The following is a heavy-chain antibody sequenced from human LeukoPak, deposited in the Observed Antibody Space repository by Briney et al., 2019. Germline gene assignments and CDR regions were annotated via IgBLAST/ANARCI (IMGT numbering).Heavy chain of an antibody. CDR2: IYYSGST. Sequence: SGTLSLTRTVSGGSISSSSYYGGWIRHPPGEGLEWIGSIYYSGSTYYNPSLKSRATISVDTSKNQFSLKLSSVTAAATAVYYYARSSVAYYYYNYYMDVWGKGTTVTVSS. V-gene: IGHV4-39*07. D-gene: IGHD3-22*01. J-gene: IGHJ6*03. CDR3: ARSSVAYYYYNYYMDV. CDR1: GGSISSSSYY.